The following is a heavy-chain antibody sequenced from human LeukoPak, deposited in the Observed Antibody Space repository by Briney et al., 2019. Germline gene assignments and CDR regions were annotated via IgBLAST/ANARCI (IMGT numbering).Heavy chain of an antibody. CDR1: GGTFISYA. D-gene: IGHD6-19*01. CDR2: IIPIYGTA. V-gene: IGHV1-69*06. Sequence: SVKVSCKASGGTFISYAISWVRQAPGQGLEWMGGIIPIYGTANYAQKFQGRVTITADKSTSTAYMELSSLRSEDTAVYYCARDRIAVAGRKYYYYMDVWGKGTTVTVSS. CDR3: ARDRIAVAGRKYYYYMDV. J-gene: IGHJ6*03.